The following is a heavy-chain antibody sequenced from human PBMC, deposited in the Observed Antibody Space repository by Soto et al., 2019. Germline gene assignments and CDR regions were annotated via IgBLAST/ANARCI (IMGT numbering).Heavy chain of an antibody. Sequence: EVQLMESGGGLVQPGGSLRLSCAASGFTFSSYDMHWVRQATGKGLEWVSAIGTAGDTYYPGSVKGRFTISRENAKNSLYLQMNSLRAGDTALYYCARGWLATGGSLSYMDVWGKGTTVTVSS. CDR1: GFTFSSYD. CDR2: IGTAGDT. J-gene: IGHJ6*03. D-gene: IGHD6-13*01. V-gene: IGHV3-13*01. CDR3: ARGWLATGGSLSYMDV.